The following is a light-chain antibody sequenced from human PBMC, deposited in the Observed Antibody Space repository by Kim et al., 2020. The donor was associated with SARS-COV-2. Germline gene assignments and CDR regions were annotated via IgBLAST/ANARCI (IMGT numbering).Light chain of an antibody. CDR2: YDS. Sequence: PGRPASISCGGNNIGSKGVHWCQQKPGQAPVLVISYDSDRPSGIPERFSGSNSGNTATLTIRRVEAGDEADYYCQVWDSTIDHRVVFGGGTQLTVL. CDR1: NIGSKG. J-gene: IGLJ3*02. CDR3: QVWDSTIDHRVV. V-gene: IGLV3-21*04.